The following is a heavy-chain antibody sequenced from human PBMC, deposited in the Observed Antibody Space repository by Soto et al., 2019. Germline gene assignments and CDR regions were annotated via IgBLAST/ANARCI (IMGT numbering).Heavy chain of an antibody. J-gene: IGHJ4*02. V-gene: IGHV4-31*11. CDR2: IYHTGST. Sequence: SETLSLTCGVYGGSISTVGHYWTWIHQPPGKGLEWIGSIYHTGSTYYSKSLRGRLTMSVDTSKSQFSLRLSSVTAADTAVYYCARATGTLRSRNCDYWGQGSLVTVSS. CDR1: GGSISTVGHY. D-gene: IGHD1-1*01. CDR3: ARATGTLRSRNCDY.